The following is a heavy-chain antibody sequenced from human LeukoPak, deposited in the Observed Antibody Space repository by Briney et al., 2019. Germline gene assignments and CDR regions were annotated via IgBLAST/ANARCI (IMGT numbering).Heavy chain of an antibody. V-gene: IGHV3-66*01. D-gene: IGHD1-1*01. CDR3: ARGMNNWNYVGY. J-gene: IGHJ4*02. CDR1: GFTFSSYA. CDR2: IYSGGST. Sequence: GGSLRLSCAASGFTFSSYAMSWVRQAPGKGLEWVSVIYSGGSTYYADSVKGRFTISRDNSKNTLYLQMNSLRAEDTAVYYCARGMNNWNYVGYWGQGTLVTVSS.